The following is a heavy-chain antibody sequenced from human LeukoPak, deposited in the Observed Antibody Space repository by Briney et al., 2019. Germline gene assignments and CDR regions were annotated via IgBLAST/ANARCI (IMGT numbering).Heavy chain of an antibody. V-gene: IGHV3-23*01. CDR3: AKADGSSSETVY. CDR1: GFTFSSSA. CDR2: TYAGGTI. D-gene: IGHD6-6*01. Sequence: GGSLRLSCAGSGFTFSSSAMRWVRQAPGKGLEWVTSTYAGGTINYADSVKGRFTVSRDNSENTLYLQMNSLRAEDTAVYYCAKADGSSSETVYWGQGTLVTVSS. J-gene: IGHJ4*02.